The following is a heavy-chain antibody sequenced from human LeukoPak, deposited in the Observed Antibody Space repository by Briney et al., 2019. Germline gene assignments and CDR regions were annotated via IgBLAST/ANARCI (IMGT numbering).Heavy chain of an antibody. Sequence: ASVKVSCKVSGYTVTELSMHWVRQAPGKGLEWMGGFDPEDGETIYAQKFQGRVTMTEDTSTDTAYMELSSLRSEDTAVYYCAQYCTNGVCRYYFDYWGQGTLVTVSS. CDR3: AQYCTNGVCRYYFDY. CDR2: FDPEDGET. CDR1: GYTVTELS. J-gene: IGHJ4*02. D-gene: IGHD2-8*01. V-gene: IGHV1-24*01.